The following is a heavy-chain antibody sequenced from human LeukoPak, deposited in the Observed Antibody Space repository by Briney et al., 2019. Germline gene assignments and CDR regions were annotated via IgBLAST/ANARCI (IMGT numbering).Heavy chain of an antibody. CDR3: ARDIRELGFDY. Sequence: GGSLRLSCAASGFTFSSYAMYWVRQAPGKGLEWVAVISYDGSNKYYADSVKGRFTISRDNSKNTLYLQMNSLRAEDTAVYYCARDIRELGFDYWGQGTLVTVSS. CDR1: GFTFSSYA. V-gene: IGHV3-30-3*01. J-gene: IGHJ4*02. D-gene: IGHD1-26*01. CDR2: ISYDGSNK.